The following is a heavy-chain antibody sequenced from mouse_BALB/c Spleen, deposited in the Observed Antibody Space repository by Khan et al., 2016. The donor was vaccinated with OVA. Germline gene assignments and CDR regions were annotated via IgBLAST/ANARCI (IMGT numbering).Heavy chain of an antibody. Sequence: QVQLQQSGAELVKPGASVKLSCKASGYTFTSYHMYWVKQRPGQGLEWIGEINPNNGGTNFNEKFKRKATLTVDKSSSTAFMQLSSLTSEDSAVYYCIRGGYGGFAYWGQGTLVTVSA. V-gene: IGHV1S81*02. CDR1: GYTFTSYH. CDR2: INPNNGGT. CDR3: IRGGYGGFAY. D-gene: IGHD3-1*01. J-gene: IGHJ3*01.